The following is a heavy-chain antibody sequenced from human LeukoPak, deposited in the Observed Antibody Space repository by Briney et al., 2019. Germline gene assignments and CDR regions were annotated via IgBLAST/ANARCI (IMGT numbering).Heavy chain of an antibody. CDR2: IIPIFGTA. Sequence: SVKVSCKASGYTFTSYAMNWVRQAPGQGLEWMGGIIPIFGTANYAQKFQGRVTITADESTSTAYMELSSLRSEDTAVYYCARGEFGLLAGTSWFDPWGQGTLVTVSS. CDR1: GYTFTSYA. V-gene: IGHV1-69*13. CDR3: ARGEFGLLAGTSWFDP. D-gene: IGHD6-19*01. J-gene: IGHJ5*02.